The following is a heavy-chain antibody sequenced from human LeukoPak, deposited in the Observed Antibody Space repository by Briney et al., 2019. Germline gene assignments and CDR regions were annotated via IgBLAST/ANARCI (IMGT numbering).Heavy chain of an antibody. CDR1: GGSISSYY. Sequence: SETLSLTCTVSGGSISSYYWSWIRQPPGKGLEWIGYIYYSGSTNYNPSLKSRATISVDTSKNQFSLKLSSVTAADTAVYYCARALDYWYFDLWGRGTLVTVSS. J-gene: IGHJ2*01. CDR3: ARALDYWYFDL. CDR2: IYYSGST. V-gene: IGHV4-59*01.